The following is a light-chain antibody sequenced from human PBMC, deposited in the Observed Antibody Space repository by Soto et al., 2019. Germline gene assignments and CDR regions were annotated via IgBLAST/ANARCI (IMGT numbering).Light chain of an antibody. CDR3: QKYDSAPWT. J-gene: IGKJ1*01. Sequence: DIQMTQYPSPLSASVRDRVTITCRASQGISNYLAWYQQKPGKVPKLLIYAASTLQSGVPSRFSGSGSGTAFTLTISSLQPEDVATYYCQKYDSAPWTFGQGTKVEIK. CDR2: AAS. CDR1: QGISNY. V-gene: IGKV1-27*01.